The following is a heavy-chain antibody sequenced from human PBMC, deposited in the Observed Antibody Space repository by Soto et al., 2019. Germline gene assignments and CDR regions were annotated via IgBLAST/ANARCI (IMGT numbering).Heavy chain of an antibody. J-gene: IGHJ5*02. Sequence: GWSMRLSCAASVFTFSSYWMSWFRQAQGKGLEWVANIKQDGSEKYYVDSVKGRFTISRDNAKNSLYLQMNSLRAEDTAVYYCARAINQGITIFGVVIFPWFDPWGQGTLVTVSS. CDR2: IKQDGSEK. CDR3: ARAINQGITIFGVVIFPWFDP. CDR1: VFTFSSYW. V-gene: IGHV3-7*03. D-gene: IGHD3-3*01.